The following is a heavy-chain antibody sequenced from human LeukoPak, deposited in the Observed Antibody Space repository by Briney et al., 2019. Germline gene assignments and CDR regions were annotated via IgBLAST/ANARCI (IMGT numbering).Heavy chain of an antibody. CDR2: IKQYGSET. Sequence: GGSLRLSCAASGFTFSTYSMSWVRQAPGKGLEWVANIKQYGSETYYVDSVRGRSTISRDDAKSSLFLQMNSLRAEDTAVYYCANAVGVHYFGSWG. D-gene: IGHD1-26*01. V-gene: IGHV3-7*05. CDR3: ANAVGVHYFGS. J-gene: IGHJ4*01. CDR1: GFTFSTYS.